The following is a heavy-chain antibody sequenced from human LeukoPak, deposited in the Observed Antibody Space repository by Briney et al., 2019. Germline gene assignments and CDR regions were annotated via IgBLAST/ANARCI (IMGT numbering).Heavy chain of an antibody. D-gene: IGHD2-2*01. CDR3: ARGPTECSSTSCYEKSGGYYCYYGMDV. Sequence: SVKVSCKASGGTFSSYAISWVRQAPGQGLEWMGGIIPIFGTANYAQKFQGRVTITADESTSTAYMELSSLRSEDTAVYYCARGPTECSSTSCYEKSGGYYCYYGMDVWGKGTTVTVSS. V-gene: IGHV1-69*01. J-gene: IGHJ6*04. CDR1: GGTFSSYA. CDR2: IIPIFGTA.